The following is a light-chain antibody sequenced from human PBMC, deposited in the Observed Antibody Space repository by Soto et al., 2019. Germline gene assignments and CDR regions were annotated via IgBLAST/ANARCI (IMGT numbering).Light chain of an antibody. CDR1: QTISSW. CDR3: QQHNSFSIT. Sequence: DIQMTQSPSTLSGSVGDRVTITCRASQTISSWLAWYQQKPGKAPKLLIYKASSLESGVPSRFSGSGAGTEFTRTINSLQADDVATYYCQQHNSFSITFCQGTRLEIK. J-gene: IGKJ5*01. CDR2: KAS. V-gene: IGKV1-5*03.